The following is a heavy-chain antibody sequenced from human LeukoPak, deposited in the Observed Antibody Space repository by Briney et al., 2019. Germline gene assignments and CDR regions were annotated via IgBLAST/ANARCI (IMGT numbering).Heavy chain of an antibody. V-gene: IGHV3-21*01. CDR2: ISSSSSYI. J-gene: IGHJ4*02. CDR3: ARVRGSYLFDY. D-gene: IGHD1-26*01. CDR1: GFTFSSYS. Sequence: GGSLRLSCAASGFTFSSYSMNWVRQAPGKGLEWVSSISSSSSYIYHADSVKGRFTISRDNAKNSLYLQMNSLRAEDTAVYYCARVRGSYLFDYWGQGTLVTVSS.